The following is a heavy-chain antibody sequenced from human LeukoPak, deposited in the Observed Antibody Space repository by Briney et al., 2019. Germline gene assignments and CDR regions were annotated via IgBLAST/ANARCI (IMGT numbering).Heavy chain of an antibody. Sequence: GGSLRLSCAPSGFTFSSYEMNWVRQAPGKGLEWVSYISSSGSTIYYADSVKGRFTISRDNAKNSLYLQMNSLRAEDTAVYYYARYLGDITMVRGDADYWGQGTLVTVSS. CDR3: ARYLGDITMVRGDADY. J-gene: IGHJ4*02. CDR1: GFTFSSYE. CDR2: ISSSGSTI. D-gene: IGHD3-10*01. V-gene: IGHV3-48*03.